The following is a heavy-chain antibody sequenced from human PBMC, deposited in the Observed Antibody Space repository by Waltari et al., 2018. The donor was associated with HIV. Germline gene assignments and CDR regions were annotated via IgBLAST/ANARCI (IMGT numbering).Heavy chain of an antibody. J-gene: IGHJ4*02. CDR1: GYTFTSYD. Sequence: QVQLVQSGAEVKKPGASVKVSCKASGYTFTSYDINWVRQATGQGLEWMGWMNPNSGNTGYAQKFQGAVTMTGDTSINTAYMQLSRLMSDHTAIYYCARGPRITMFQGVGTPFDSWGQGTLVIVSS. CDR2: MNPNSGNT. D-gene: IGHD3-10*01. CDR3: ARGPRITMFQGVGTPFDS. V-gene: IGHV1-8*01.